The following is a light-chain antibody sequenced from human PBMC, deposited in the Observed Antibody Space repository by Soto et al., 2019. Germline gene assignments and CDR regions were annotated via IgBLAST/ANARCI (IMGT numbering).Light chain of an antibody. CDR2: AAS. J-gene: IGKJ4*02. Sequence: TQYPATLSSSLGERATISCRASQSIGTEFAWYQQKPGQSPRLLIYAASNRASGISTRFSGSGSGTVSTLTITSLDSEDAAVYYFQQCNALRSFGEGTRVEIK. V-gene: IGKV3-11*01. CDR3: QQCNALRS. CDR1: QSIGTE.